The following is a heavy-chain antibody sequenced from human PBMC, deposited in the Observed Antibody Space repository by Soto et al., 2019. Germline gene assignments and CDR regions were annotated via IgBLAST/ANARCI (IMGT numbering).Heavy chain of an antibody. V-gene: IGHV1-2*02. J-gene: IGHJ3*02. CDR1: GYTFTGYY. D-gene: IGHD1-7*01. Sequence: QVQLVQSGAEVKKPGASVKVTCKASGYTFTGYYMHWVRQAPGQWLEWMGWINPNSGGTNYAQKFQGRVTMTRDTSISTAYMELSTLRSDDTAVYYCAREGTLITGTTGAFDIWGPGTMVTVSS. CDR3: AREGTLITGTTGAFDI. CDR2: INPNSGGT.